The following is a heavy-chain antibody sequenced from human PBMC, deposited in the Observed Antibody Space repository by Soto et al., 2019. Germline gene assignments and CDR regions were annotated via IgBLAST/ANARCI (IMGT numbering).Heavy chain of an antibody. CDR1: GLIFSNYK. V-gene: IGHV3-74*01. J-gene: IGHJ4*02. CDR3: ARDTNGLHY. D-gene: IGHD2-8*01. Sequence: EVQLVESGGGLVQPGGSLRLSCAASGLIFSNYKMHWVRQAPWKGLVWFSRSNTDGSITDYADSVKGRFTVSRDNAKNTMYLQMNSLTADDTAVYYCARDTNGLHYWGQGTLVTVSS. CDR2: SNTDGSIT.